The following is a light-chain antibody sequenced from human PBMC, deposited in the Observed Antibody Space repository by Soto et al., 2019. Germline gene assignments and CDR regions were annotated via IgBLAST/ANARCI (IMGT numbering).Light chain of an antibody. CDR3: QQYSSPIT. CDR2: GGS. J-gene: IGKJ5*01. CDR1: QTDYRNY. V-gene: IGKV3-20*01. Sequence: LALTQSPGTPSFFSGERATHSCRASQTDYRNYLAWFKQKPGQAPRLLIYGGSSRATGIPDRFSGSGSGTDFTLTMRRLEPDDFAVYYCQQYSSPITFGQGTRLEIK.